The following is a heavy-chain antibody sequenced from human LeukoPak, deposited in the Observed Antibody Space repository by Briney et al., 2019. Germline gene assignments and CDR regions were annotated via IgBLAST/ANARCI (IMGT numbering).Heavy chain of an antibody. CDR2: IWYDGGNK. V-gene: IGHV3-33*01. J-gene: IGHJ4*02. CDR1: GFTFSSHG. CDR3: ARDSSGGTRYFDY. Sequence: GSSLRLSCAASGFTFSSHGMHWVRQAPGKGLEWVSVIWYDGGNKYYADSVKGRLTISRDNSKNTLFLHRNSLRAEDTGVYYCARDSSGGTRYFDYWGQGILVTVSS. D-gene: IGHD6-19*01.